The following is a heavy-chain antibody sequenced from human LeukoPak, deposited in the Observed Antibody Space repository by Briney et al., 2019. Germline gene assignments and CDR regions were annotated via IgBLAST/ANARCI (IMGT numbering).Heavy chain of an antibody. Sequence: GASVKVSCKASGYTFTGYYMHWVRQAPGHGLEWMGWINPNSGGTNYAQKFQGRVPMTRDTSISTAYMELSRLRSDDTAVYYCARERAVGYLRGYYFDYWGQGTLVTVSS. CDR3: ARERAVGYLRGYYFDY. D-gene: IGHD4-17*01. CDR1: GYTFTGYY. CDR2: INPNSGGT. J-gene: IGHJ4*02. V-gene: IGHV1-2*02.